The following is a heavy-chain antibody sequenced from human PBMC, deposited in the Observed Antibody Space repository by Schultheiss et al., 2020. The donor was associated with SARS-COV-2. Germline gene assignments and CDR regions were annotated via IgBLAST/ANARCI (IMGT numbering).Heavy chain of an antibody. CDR1: GGSFSGYY. D-gene: IGHD2-2*02. J-gene: IGHJ6*02. CDR2: INHSGTT. Sequence: GSLRLSCAVYGGSFSGYYWTWIRQSPGKGLEWIGEINHSGTTNYNPSLKSRVTISVDTSKNQFSLKLSSVTAADTAVYYCARGRVVVVPAAISSGMDVWGQGRMVT. CDR3: ARGRVVVVPAAISSGMDV. V-gene: IGHV4-34*01.